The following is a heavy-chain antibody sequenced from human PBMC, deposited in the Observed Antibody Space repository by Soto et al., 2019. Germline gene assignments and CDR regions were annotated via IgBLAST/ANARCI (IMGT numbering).Heavy chain of an antibody. J-gene: IGHJ6*02. V-gene: IGHV3-23*01. CDR1: GFTFSSYA. CDR3: ATRDIVVVPAVHYYYYGMDV. Sequence: GSLRLSCAASGFTFSSYAMSWVRQAPGKGLEWVSAISGSGGSTYYADSVKGRFTISRDNSKNTLYLQMNSLRAEDTAVYYCATRDIVVVPAVHYYYYGMDVWGQGTTVTVSS. CDR2: ISGSGGST. D-gene: IGHD2-2*01.